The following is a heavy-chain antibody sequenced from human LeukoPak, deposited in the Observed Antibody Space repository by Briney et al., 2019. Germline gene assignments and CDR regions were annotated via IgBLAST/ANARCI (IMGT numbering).Heavy chain of an antibody. J-gene: IGHJ6*03. CDR2: INPNSGGT. CDR1: GGIFSSYA. D-gene: IGHD3-3*01. Sequence: ASVKVSCKASGGIFSSYAISWVRQAPGQGLEWMGWINPNSGGTNYAQKFQGRVTMTRDTSISTAYMELSRLRSDDTAVYYCARETIFGAVTHYYYYMDVWGKGTTVTVSS. CDR3: ARETIFGAVTHYYYYMDV. V-gene: IGHV1-2*02.